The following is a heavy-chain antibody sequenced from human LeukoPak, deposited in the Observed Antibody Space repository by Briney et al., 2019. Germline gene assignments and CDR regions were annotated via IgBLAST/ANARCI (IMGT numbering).Heavy chain of an antibody. Sequence: GGPLRLSRAASGFTFSSYAMHWVRQAPGKGLEWVAVISYDGRNKYHADSVKGRFTISRDNSKNTLYLQMNSLRPEDTAVYYCAKDSTIGAAAYYFDYWGQGTLVTVSS. CDR2: ISYDGRNK. CDR1: GFTFSSYA. D-gene: IGHD6-13*01. J-gene: IGHJ4*02. CDR3: AKDSTIGAAAYYFDY. V-gene: IGHV3-30*04.